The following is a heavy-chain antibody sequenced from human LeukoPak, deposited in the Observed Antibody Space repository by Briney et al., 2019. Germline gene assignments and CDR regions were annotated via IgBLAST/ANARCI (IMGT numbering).Heavy chain of an antibody. J-gene: IGHJ5*02. V-gene: IGHV4-4*09. CDR2: IYTSGST. D-gene: IGHD2-15*01. Sequence: SETLSLTCTVSGGAISSYYWSWLRQPAGKGLEWIGYIYTSGSTNYNPSLKSRVTISVDTSKNQFSLKLSSVTAADTVVYYCARHGGPIWFDPWGQGTLVTVSS. CDR1: GGAISSYY. CDR3: ARHGGPIWFDP.